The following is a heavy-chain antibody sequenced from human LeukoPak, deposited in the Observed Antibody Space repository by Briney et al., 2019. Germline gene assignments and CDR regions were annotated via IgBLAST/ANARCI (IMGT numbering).Heavy chain of an antibody. J-gene: IGHJ4*02. D-gene: IGHD6-19*01. V-gene: IGHV3-9*01. Sequence: GGSLRLSCAASGFTFSSYAMSWVRQTPEKGLELVAGISWNSGDIVYADSVKGRFSISRDSAKNSLYLQMNGLRTEDTALYFCTKDKSFRSGLPVAGFDYWGQGTLVIVSS. CDR2: ISWNSGDI. CDR1: GFTFSSYA. CDR3: TKDKSFRSGLPVAGFDY.